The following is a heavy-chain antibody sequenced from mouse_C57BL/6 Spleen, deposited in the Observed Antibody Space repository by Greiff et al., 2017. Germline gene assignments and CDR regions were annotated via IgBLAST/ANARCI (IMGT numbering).Heavy chain of an antibody. Sequence: EVMLVESGGGLVKPGGSLKLSCAASGFTFSDYGMHWVRQAPEKGLEWVAYISSGSSTIYYADTVTGRFTISRDNAKNTLFLQMTSLRSEDTAMYYCARSPPYYAMDYWGQGTSVTVSS. V-gene: IGHV5-17*01. CDR2: ISSGSSTI. CDR1: GFTFSDYG. CDR3: ARSPPYYAMDY. J-gene: IGHJ4*01.